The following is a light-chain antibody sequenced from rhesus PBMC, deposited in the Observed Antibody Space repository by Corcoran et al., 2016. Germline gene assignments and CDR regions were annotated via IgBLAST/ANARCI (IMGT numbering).Light chain of an antibody. J-gene: IGKJ4*01. CDR2: DAS. CDR1: QSVSSR. CDR3: QQKSNWSLT. V-gene: IGKV3-17*02. Sequence: EIVMTQSPATLSLSPGVRATLSCRASQSVSSRLAWYQQKPVQAPGLLINDASSRVTGIPDSLSGSRSVTDFTLTLSSRKPEDVAVYFCQQKSNWSLTFGGGTKVELK.